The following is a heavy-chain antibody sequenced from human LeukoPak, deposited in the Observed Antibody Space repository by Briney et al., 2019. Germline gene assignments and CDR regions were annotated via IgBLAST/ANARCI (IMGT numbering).Heavy chain of an antibody. CDR3: AREGGYSYGWQGYYYYMDV. V-gene: IGHV3-21*01. Sequence: GGSLRLSCAVSGYTFSIYNMIWVRQAPGKGLEWVSSICCSRSYIYYADSVKRRFTISGDNGKHSLYLQMNSLRGEDTAVYYCAREGGYSYGWQGYYYYMDVWGKGTTVTVSS. J-gene: IGHJ6*03. CDR2: ICCSRSYI. D-gene: IGHD5-18*01. CDR1: GYTFSIYN.